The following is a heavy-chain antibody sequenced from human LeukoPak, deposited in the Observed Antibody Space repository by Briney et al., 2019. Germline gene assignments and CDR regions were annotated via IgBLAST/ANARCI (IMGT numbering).Heavy chain of an antibody. J-gene: IGHJ5*02. D-gene: IGHD3-10*01. CDR3: ARREYGNQRSNNWFDP. V-gene: IGHV4-34*01. Sequence: SETLSLTCAVYGESFNGYYWSWIRQPPGKGLEWIGEISHRGSTNYNPSLKSRVTISIDTSKNQFSLKLSSVTAADTAVYYCARREYGNQRSNNWFDPWGQGTLVTVSS. CDR2: ISHRGST. CDR1: GESFNGYY.